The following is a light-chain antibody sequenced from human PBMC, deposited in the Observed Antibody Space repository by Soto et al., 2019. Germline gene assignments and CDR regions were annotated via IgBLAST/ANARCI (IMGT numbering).Light chain of an antibody. J-gene: IGKJ1*01. V-gene: IGKV3-15*01. CDR1: QSLRSS. CDR2: DAS. Sequence: ETMMTQSPYTLSVSLGERATLSCRASQSLRSSLAWYQQKPGQAPRLLIYDASTMATGIPARFSGSGSGTDFTLTISGLQPEDVETYYCQKYNSWPQTFGQGTKVDIK. CDR3: QKYNSWPQT.